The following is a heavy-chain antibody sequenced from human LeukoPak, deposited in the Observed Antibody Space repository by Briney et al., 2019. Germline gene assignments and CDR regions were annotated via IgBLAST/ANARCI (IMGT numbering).Heavy chain of an antibody. CDR3: ARVRITGTTFGP. V-gene: IGHV4-59*11. Sequence: PSETLSLTCTVSGGSISSHYWSWIRQPPGKGLEWIGYIYYSGSTNYNPSLKSRVTISVDTSKNQFFLKLSSVTAADTAVYYCARVRITGTTFGPRGQGTLVTVSS. CDR2: IYYSGST. J-gene: IGHJ5*01. D-gene: IGHD1-14*01. CDR1: GGSISSHY.